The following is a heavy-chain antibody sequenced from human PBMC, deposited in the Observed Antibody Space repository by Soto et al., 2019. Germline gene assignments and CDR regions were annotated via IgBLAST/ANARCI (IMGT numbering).Heavy chain of an antibody. CDR3: ATDGRHCSGGSCPQGH. D-gene: IGHD2-15*01. J-gene: IGHJ4*02. CDR1: GYTFTGHH. Sequence: GASVKVSCKTSGYTFTGHHIHWVRQAPGQGLEWMGWINPISGGTKYREKFQGRVSITRDKSSSTAYMELSSLTSDDSAVYYCATDGRHCSGGSCPQGHWGQGTLVTVSS. CDR2: INPISGGT. V-gene: IGHV1-2*02.